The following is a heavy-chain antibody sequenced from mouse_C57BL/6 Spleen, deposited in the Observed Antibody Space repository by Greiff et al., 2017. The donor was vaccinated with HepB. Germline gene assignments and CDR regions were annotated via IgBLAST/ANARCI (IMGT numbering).Heavy chain of an antibody. CDR2: IYPGDGDT. Sequence: VQLQQSGAELVKPGASVKISCKASGYAFSSYWMTWVKHRPGTGLEWIGQIYPGDGDTNYNGQFKGKATLTADKSTSTSYLQLSSLTSVDSAVYFCARGSSYWDFYVWGTGTTVTVSS. CDR3: ARGSSYWDFYV. J-gene: IGHJ1*03. D-gene: IGHD1-1*01. CDR1: GYAFSSYW. V-gene: IGHV1-80*01.